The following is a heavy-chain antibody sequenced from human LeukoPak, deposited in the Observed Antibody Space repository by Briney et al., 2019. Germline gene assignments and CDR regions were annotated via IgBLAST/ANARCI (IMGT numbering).Heavy chain of an antibody. CDR1: GGSISSYY. V-gene: IGHV4-59*12. Sequence: RPSETLSLTCTVSGGSISSYYWSWIRQPPGKGLEWIGYIYYSGSTYYNPSLKSRVTISVDTSKNQFSLKLNSVTAADTAVYYCAAEGYYDSSGSGTAIDYWGQGTLVTVSS. D-gene: IGHD3-22*01. CDR2: IYYSGST. J-gene: IGHJ4*02. CDR3: AAEGYYDSSGSGTAIDY.